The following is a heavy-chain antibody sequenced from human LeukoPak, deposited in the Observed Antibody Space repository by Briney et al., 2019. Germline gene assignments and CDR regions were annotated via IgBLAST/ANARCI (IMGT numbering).Heavy chain of an antibody. CDR1: GFTFSSYS. D-gene: IGHD5-18*01. CDR3: ARVGSWGYSYGDY. J-gene: IGHJ4*02. V-gene: IGHV3-21*01. Sequence: PGGSLRLSCAASGFTFSSYSMNWVRQAPGKGLEWVSSISSSSSYIYYADSVKGRFTISRDNAKNSLYLQMNNLRAEDTAVYYCARVGSWGYSYGDYWGQGTLVTVSS. CDR2: ISSSSSYI.